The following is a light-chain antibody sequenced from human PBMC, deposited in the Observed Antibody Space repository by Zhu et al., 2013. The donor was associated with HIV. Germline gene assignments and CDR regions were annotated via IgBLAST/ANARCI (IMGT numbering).Light chain of an antibody. Sequence: EIVVTQSPATLSVSPGERATLSCRASQSIGNKLAWYQQIPGQAPRLLIFGASSRATGIPDRFSGSGSGTDFTLTISRLEPEDFAVYYCQQFGSSPRTFGQGTKLEIK. CDR2: GAS. CDR3: QQFGSSPRT. V-gene: IGKV3-20*01. J-gene: IGKJ2*01. CDR1: QSIGNK.